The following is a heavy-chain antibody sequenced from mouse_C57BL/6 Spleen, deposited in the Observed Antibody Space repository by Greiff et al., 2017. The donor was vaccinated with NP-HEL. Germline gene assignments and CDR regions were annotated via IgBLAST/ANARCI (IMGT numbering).Heavy chain of an antibody. Sequence: QVQLQQSGAELVKPGASVKLSCKASGYTFTSYWMHWVKQRPGQGLEWIGMIHPNSGSTNYNEKFKSKATLTVDKSSSTAYMQLSSLTSEDSAVYYCASFTTAGPYYFDYWGQGTTLTVSS. CDR2: IHPNSGST. CDR3: ASFTTAGPYYFDY. V-gene: IGHV1-64*01. J-gene: IGHJ2*01. D-gene: IGHD1-2*01. CDR1: GYTFTSYW.